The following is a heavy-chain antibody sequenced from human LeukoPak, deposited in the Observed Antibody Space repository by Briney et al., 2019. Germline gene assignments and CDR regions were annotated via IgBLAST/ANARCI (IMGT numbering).Heavy chain of an antibody. CDR3: ARGPRYDFWSGYYTTDGDYFDY. CDR2: INPNSGGT. CDR1: GYTFTGYY. D-gene: IGHD3-3*01. V-gene: IGHV1-2*02. Sequence: ASVKVSCKASGYTFTGYYMHWVRQAPGQGLEWMGWINPNSGGTNYAQKFQGRVTMTRDTAISTAYMELSRLRSDDTAVYYCARGPRYDFWSGYYTTDGDYFDYWGQGTLVTVSS. J-gene: IGHJ4*02.